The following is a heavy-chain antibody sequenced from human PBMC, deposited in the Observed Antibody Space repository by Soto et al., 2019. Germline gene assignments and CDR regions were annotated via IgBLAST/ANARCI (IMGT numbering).Heavy chain of an antibody. V-gene: IGHV1-69*06. J-gene: IGHJ4*02. D-gene: IGHD6-19*01. CDR3: ASGWYSSQSSFDY. CDR2: IIPIFGTA. CDR1: GGTFSSYA. Sequence: SVKVSCKASGGTFSSYAISWVRQAPGQGLEWMGGIIPIFGTANYAQEFQGRVTITADKSTSTAYMELSSLRSEDTAVYYCASGWYSSQSSFDYWGQGTLVTVSS.